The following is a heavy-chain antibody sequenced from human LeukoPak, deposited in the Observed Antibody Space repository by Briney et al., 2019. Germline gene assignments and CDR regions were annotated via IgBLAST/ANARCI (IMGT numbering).Heavy chain of an antibody. CDR3: ARGPNDILTGQSYPGRAFDI. J-gene: IGHJ3*02. Sequence: PSETLSLTCTVSGGSISSYYWSWIRQSPGKGLEWIGYIYYSGSTNYNPSLKSRVTISVDTSKNQFSLKLSSVTAADTAVYYCARGPNDILTGQSYPGRAFDIWGQGTMVTVSS. CDR2: IYYSGST. D-gene: IGHD3-9*01. CDR1: GGSISSYY. V-gene: IGHV4-59*01.